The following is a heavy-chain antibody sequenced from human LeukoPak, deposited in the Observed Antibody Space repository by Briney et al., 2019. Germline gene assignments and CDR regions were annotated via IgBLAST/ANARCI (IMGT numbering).Heavy chain of an antibody. CDR3: ARGLSAAGFSPFDF. CDR2: INAGGDVS. J-gene: IGHJ4*02. D-gene: IGHD6-13*01. Sequence: ASVKVSCKASGYTFNSHFMHWVRQAPGQRLEWMGYINAGGDVSKHSEKFQGRVTITRDTSATTVYMELSSLRSEDTAVFYCARGLSAAGFSPFDFWGQGTLVTVSS. V-gene: IGHV1-3*01. CDR1: GYTFNSHF.